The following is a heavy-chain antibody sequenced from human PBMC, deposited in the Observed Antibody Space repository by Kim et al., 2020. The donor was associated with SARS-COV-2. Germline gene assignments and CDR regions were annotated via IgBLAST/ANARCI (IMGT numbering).Heavy chain of an antibody. CDR1: GFTFSSYD. CDR2: IGTAGDT. V-gene: IGHV3-13*01. J-gene: IGHJ6*02. Sequence: GGSLRLSCAASGFTFSSYDMHWVRQATGKGLEWVSAIGTAGDTYYPGSVKGRFTISRENAKNSLYLQMNSLRAGDTAVYYCARARIAAAGKTYGMDVWGQGTTVTVSS. D-gene: IGHD6-13*01. CDR3: ARARIAAAGKTYGMDV.